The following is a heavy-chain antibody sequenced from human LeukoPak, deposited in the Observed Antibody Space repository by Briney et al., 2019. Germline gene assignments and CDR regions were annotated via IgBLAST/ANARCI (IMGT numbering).Heavy chain of an antibody. J-gene: IGHJ5*02. D-gene: IGHD6-6*01. CDR3: AKSSRGSSSSPLSWFDP. Sequence: GGSLRLSCAASGFTFSSYAMSWVRQAPGKGREGFSDISGSGGSTYYADSVKGRFTISRDNSKNTLYLQMNSLRAEDPAVYYCAKSSRGSSSSPLSWFDPWGQGTLVTVS. V-gene: IGHV3-23*01. CDR2: ISGSGGST. CDR1: GFTFSSYA.